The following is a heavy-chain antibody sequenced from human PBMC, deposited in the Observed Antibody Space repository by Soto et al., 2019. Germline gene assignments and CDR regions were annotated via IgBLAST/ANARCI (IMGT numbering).Heavy chain of an antibody. CDR2: IFSNDEK. CDR3: ARILRQSRYYDGSGSYWGAPYFDY. J-gene: IGHJ4*02. D-gene: IGHD3-10*01. V-gene: IGHV2-26*01. CDR1: GFSLSNARMG. Sequence: QVTLKESGPVLVKPTETLTLTCTVSGFSLSNARMGVSWIRQPPGKALEWLAHIFSNDEKSYSTSLKSSLTISKDPSKSEVVLTITNMDPVDTATYYCARILRQSRYYDGSGSYWGAPYFDYWGQGTLVNVSS.